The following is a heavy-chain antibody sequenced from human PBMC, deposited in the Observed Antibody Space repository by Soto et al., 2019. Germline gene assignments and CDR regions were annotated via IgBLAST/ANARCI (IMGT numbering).Heavy chain of an antibody. CDR2: ISWNSGSI. CDR3: AKDPGGNYFYYMDV. D-gene: IGHD1-1*01. Sequence: GGSLRLSCAASGFTFDDYAMHWVRQAPGKGLEWVSGISWNSGSIGYADSVKGRFTISRDNAKNSLYLQMNSLRAEDTALYYCAKDPGGNYFYYMDVWGKGTTVTDSS. J-gene: IGHJ6*03. V-gene: IGHV3-9*01. CDR1: GFTFDDYA.